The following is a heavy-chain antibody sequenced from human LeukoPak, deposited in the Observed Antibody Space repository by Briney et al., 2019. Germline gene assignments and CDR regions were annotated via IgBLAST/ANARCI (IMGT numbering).Heavy chain of an antibody. Sequence: ASVKDSCKASGYTFTSYGISWVRQAPGQGLEWMGWINTKTGKSTYAQGFTGRFVFPLDTSVSTAYLQISSLKAEDTAVYYCARDRGLLLWFGDADYWGQGTLVTVSS. CDR3: ARDRGLLLWFGDADY. D-gene: IGHD3-10*01. CDR1: GYTFTSYG. V-gene: IGHV7-4-1*02. CDR2: INTKTGKS. J-gene: IGHJ4*02.